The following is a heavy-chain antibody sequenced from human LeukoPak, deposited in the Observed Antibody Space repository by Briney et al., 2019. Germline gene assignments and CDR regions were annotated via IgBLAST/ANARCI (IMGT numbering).Heavy chain of an antibody. J-gene: IGHJ4*02. CDR2: INHSGST. V-gene: IGHV4-39*07. CDR3: ARSRAVYSYADY. CDR1: GGSISSSGYY. Sequence: SETLSLTCTVSGGSISSSGYYWGWIRQPPGKGLEWIGEINHSGSTNYNPSLKSRVTISVDTSKNQFSLKLSSVTAADTAVYYCARSRAVYSYADYWGQGTLVTVSS. D-gene: IGHD5-18*01.